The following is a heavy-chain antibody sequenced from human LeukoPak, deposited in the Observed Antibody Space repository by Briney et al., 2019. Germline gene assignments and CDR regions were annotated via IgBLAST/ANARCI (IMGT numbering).Heavy chain of an antibody. CDR1: GLNFETAG. D-gene: IGHD3-22*01. Sequence: PGGSMRLSCAASGLNFETAGMNWISQGPDKGLEWLAFISSRSTTIFYADSVRGRFTISRDNSKNTLYLQMNSLRAEDTAVYYCAKGPYYYDSSAYHYGAFDIWGQGTMVTVSS. V-gene: IGHV3-48*01. CDR2: ISSRSTTI. J-gene: IGHJ3*02. CDR3: AKGPYYYDSSAYHYGAFDI.